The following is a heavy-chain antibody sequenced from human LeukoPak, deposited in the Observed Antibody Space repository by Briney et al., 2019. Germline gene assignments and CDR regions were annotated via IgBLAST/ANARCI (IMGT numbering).Heavy chain of an antibody. CDR3: ARGRIMITFGGVIADLYYFDY. D-gene: IGHD3-16*02. CDR2: INHSGST. V-gene: IGHV4-34*01. CDR1: GGSFSGDY. Sequence: SETLSLTCAVYGGSFSGDYWSWIRQPPGKGLEWIGEINHSGSTNYNPSLKSRVTISVDTSKNQFSLKLSSVTAADTAVYYCARGRIMITFGGVIADLYYFDYWGQGTLVTVSS. J-gene: IGHJ4*02.